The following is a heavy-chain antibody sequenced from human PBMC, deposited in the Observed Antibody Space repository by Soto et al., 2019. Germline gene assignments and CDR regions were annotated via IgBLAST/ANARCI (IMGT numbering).Heavy chain of an antibody. J-gene: IGHJ4*02. CDR2: ISGSSIYL. CDR1: GFIFRTYS. V-gene: IGHV3-21*06. D-gene: IGHD3-10*01. CDR3: ARWGDAPGYYLDY. Sequence: GGSLRLSCAASGFIFRTYSMNWVRQAPGKGLGWISSISGSSIYLYYADSVKGRVTISRDNAKNSLHLQMDSLRPEDTAVYYCARWGDAPGYYLDYLGQGTLVTVSS.